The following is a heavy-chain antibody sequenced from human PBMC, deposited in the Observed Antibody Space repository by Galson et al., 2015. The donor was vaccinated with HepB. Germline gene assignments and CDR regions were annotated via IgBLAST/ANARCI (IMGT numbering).Heavy chain of an antibody. D-gene: IGHD3-10*01. V-gene: IGHV3-23*01. CDR1: GFTFSSYA. Sequence: SLRLSCAASGFTFSSYAMSWVRQAPGKGLEWASAISGAGGSTYYADSVKGRFTISRDNSKNTLYLQMNSLSAEDTAVYYCAKGWDYYGSGSTTGGPGNDSWGQGTLVIVSS. CDR2: ISGAGGST. J-gene: IGHJ4*02. CDR3: AKGWDYYGSGSTTGGPGNDS.